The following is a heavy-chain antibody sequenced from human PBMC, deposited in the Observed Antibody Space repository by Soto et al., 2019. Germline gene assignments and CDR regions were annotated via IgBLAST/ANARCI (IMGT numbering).Heavy chain of an antibody. CDR2: VSAYNRNT. D-gene: IGHD2-2*01. V-gene: IGHV1-18*01. Sequence: QVQLVQSGVEVKKPGASVKVSCQASGYTFTNYGITWLRQAPGQGLEWMGWVSAYNRNTNYAQRLQDRVTMTTDTSTRTAYMELRNLKSDDTAIYFCARERQYEPLLYWGQGTLVTVSS. CDR3: ARERQYEPLLY. CDR1: GYTFTNYG. J-gene: IGHJ4*02.